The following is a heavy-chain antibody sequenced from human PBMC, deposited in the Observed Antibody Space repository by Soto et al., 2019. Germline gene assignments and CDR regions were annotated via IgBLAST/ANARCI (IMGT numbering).Heavy chain of an antibody. V-gene: IGHV4-59*01. CDR2: IYYSGST. J-gene: IGHJ6*02. Sequence: SETLSLTCTVSGGSISSYYWSWIRQPPGKGLEWIGYIYYSGSTNYNPSLKSRVTISVDTSKNQFSLKLSSVTAADTAVYYCARERCSGGSCEYYYGMDVWGQGTTVT. CDR1: GGSISSYY. CDR3: ARERCSGGSCEYYYGMDV. D-gene: IGHD2-15*01.